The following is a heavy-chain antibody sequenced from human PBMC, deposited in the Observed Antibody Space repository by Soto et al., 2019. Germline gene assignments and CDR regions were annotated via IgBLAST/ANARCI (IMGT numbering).Heavy chain of an antibody. D-gene: IGHD3-22*01. V-gene: IGHV3-23*01. Sequence: PGGSLRLSCAASGFTFTTYAMSWVRQAPGKGLEWVSGCSGTTAYYAESVRGRFTISRDNSRNTLYLQMNSLRAEDTAVYYCAKAREIGVVITTSFDYWGQGTLVTVSS. CDR2: CSGTTA. J-gene: IGHJ4*02. CDR3: AKAREIGVVITTSFDY. CDR1: GFTFTTYA.